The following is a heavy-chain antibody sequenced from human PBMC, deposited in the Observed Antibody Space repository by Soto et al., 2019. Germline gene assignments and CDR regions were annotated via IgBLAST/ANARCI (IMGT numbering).Heavy chain of an antibody. CDR2: IHFDGSTT. Sequence: PGGSLRLSCAASGFTFSSYCMHWVRQVPGKGLVWVSRIHFDGSTTHYADSVKGRFTISRDNAKNTLSLQMNSLRAEDTAVYYCAREVRATFDPWGQGTPVTVSS. D-gene: IGHD1-26*01. CDR1: GFTFSSYC. V-gene: IGHV3-74*01. J-gene: IGHJ5*02. CDR3: AREVRATFDP.